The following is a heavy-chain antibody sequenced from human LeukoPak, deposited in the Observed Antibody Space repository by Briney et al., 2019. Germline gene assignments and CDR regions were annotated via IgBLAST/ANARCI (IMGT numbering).Heavy chain of an antibody. CDR3: AVWFGELFLYYYMDV. Sequence: VASVKVSCKASGYTFTGYYMHWVRQAPGQGLEWMGWINPNSGGTNYAQKFQGRVTMTRDTSISTAYMELSRLRSDDTAVYYCAVWFGELFLYYYMDVWGKGTTVTVSS. CDR2: INPNSGGT. CDR1: GYTFTGYY. J-gene: IGHJ6*03. V-gene: IGHV1-2*02. D-gene: IGHD3-10*01.